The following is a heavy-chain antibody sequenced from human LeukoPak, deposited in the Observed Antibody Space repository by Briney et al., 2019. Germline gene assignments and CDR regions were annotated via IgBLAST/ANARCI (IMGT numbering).Heavy chain of an antibody. CDR1: GFTFSNYE. CDR2: IYSGGST. V-gene: IGHV3-66*01. CDR3: GRGEAVAGSYYFDY. Sequence: GGSLRLSCAASGFTFSNYEMNWVRQAPGKGLEWVSVIYSGGSTYYADSVKGRFTISRDNSKNTLYLQMNSLRAEDTAVYYGGRGEAVAGSYYFDYWGQGTLVTVSS. J-gene: IGHJ4*02. D-gene: IGHD6-19*01.